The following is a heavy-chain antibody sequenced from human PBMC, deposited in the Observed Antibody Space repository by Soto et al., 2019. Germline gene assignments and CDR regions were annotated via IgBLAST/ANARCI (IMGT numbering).Heavy chain of an antibody. V-gene: IGHV3-23*01. D-gene: IGHD6-13*01. CDR2: ISGSGGST. J-gene: IGHJ4*02. CDR3: AKHRRIAAAGTEVDY. Sequence: GGSLRLSCAASGFTFSSYSMSWVRQAPGKGLEWVSAISGSGGSTYYADSGKGRFTISRDNSKNTLYLQMNSLRAEDTAVYYCAKHRRIAAAGTEVDYWGQGTLVTVSS. CDR1: GFTFSSYS.